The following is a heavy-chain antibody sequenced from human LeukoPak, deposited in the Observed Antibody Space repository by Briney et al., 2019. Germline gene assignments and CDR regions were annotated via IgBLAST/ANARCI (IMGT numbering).Heavy chain of an antibody. Sequence: SETLSLTCTVSGGSISSSSYYWGWIRQPPGKGLEWIGSIYYSGSTYYNPSLKSRVTISVDTSKNQFSLKLSSVTAADTAVYYCARTYDYVWGSYREIDNFDYWGQGTLVTVSS. CDR1: GGSISSSSYY. CDR3: ARTYDYVWGSYREIDNFDY. D-gene: IGHD3-16*02. V-gene: IGHV4-39*07. J-gene: IGHJ4*02. CDR2: IYYSGST.